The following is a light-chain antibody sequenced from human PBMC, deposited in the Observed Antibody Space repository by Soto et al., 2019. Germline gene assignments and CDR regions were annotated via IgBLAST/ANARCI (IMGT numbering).Light chain of an antibody. CDR3: SSYTSSSTLGV. CDR2: EVS. J-gene: IGLJ2*01. Sequence: QSALTQPASGSGSPGQSITISCTGTSSDVGGYNYVSWYQQHPGKAPKLMIYEVSNRPSGVSNRFSGSKSGNTASLTISGLQAEDEADYYCSSYTSSSTLGVFGGGTKLTVL. V-gene: IGLV2-14*01. CDR1: SSDVGGYNY.